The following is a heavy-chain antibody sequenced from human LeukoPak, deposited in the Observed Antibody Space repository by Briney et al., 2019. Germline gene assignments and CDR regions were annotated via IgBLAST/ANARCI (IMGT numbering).Heavy chain of an antibody. V-gene: IGHV4-39*07. CDR2: IYYSGST. D-gene: IGHD5-24*01. CDR3: ARDRGRDGYNGIDY. CDR1: SASISSSPYY. J-gene: IGHJ4*02. Sequence: SETLSLTCTVSSASISSSPYYWGWIRQSPGGGLEWIGSIYYSGSTNYNPSLKSRVTISVDTSKNQFSLKLSSVTAADTAVYYCARDRGRDGYNGIDYWGQGTLVTVSS.